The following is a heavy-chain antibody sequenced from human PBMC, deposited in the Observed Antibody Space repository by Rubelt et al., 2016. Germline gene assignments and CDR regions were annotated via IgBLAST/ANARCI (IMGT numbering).Heavy chain of an antibody. CDR3: ARIPPGYSIGWFLTPFDY. D-gene: IGHD6-19*01. CDR1: TFW. Sequence: TFWIGWVRQVPGQGLEWMGVIYPDDSDTKYSPSLQGQVTISADKSISTAYLQWSSLRASDTAMYYCARIPPGYSIGWFLTPFDYWGQGTLVTVSS. V-gene: IGHV5-51*01. CDR2: IYPDDSDT. J-gene: IGHJ4*02.